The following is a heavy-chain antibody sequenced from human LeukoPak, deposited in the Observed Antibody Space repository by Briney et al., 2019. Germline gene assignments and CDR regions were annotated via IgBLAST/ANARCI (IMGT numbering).Heavy chain of an antibody. Sequence: SETLSLTCTVSGGSISSGSYYWTWIRQPAGKGLEWIGRIYTSGSTNYNPSLKSRVTISVDTSKNQLSLKLSSVTAADTAVYYCATIVVPAANDYFYMDVWGKGTTVTVSS. J-gene: IGHJ6*03. CDR1: GGSISSGSYY. CDR3: ATIVVPAANDYFYMDV. V-gene: IGHV4-61*02. D-gene: IGHD2-2*01. CDR2: IYTSGST.